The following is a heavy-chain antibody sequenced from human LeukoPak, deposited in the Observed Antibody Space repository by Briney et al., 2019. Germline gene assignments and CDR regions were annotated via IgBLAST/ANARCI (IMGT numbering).Heavy chain of an antibody. CDR2: ISPNRGGT. J-gene: IGHJ4*02. CDR3: ARDVGWNEGGDY. Sequence: GASVKVSCKASGYTFTGYYMHWVRQAPGQGLEWMGWISPNRGGTNYAQKFQGRVTMTRDTSISTAYMELSRLRSDDTAVYYCARDVGWNEGGDYWGQGTLVTVSS. V-gene: IGHV1-2*02. D-gene: IGHD1-1*01. CDR1: GYTFTGYY.